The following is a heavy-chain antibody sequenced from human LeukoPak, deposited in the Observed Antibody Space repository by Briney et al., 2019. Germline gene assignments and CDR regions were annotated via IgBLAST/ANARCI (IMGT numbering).Heavy chain of an antibody. CDR3: AREGGDYDILTGYYSS. V-gene: IGHV3-74*01. Sequence: PGGSLRLSCAASGFTLSSYWMHWARHAPGKGLVWVSRINSDRSSTSSADSVNRPFTISSDNSKNTLYLQMNCLRAQDTAVYYCAREGGDYDILTGYYSSWGQGTLVTVSS. D-gene: IGHD3-9*01. CDR1: GFTLSSYW. J-gene: IGHJ4*02. CDR2: INSDRSST.